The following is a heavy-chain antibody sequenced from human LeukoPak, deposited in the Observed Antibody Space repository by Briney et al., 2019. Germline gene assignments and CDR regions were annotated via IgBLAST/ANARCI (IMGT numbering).Heavy chain of an antibody. CDR2: INSDGSST. Sequence: GGSLRLSCAASGFTFSSYWMHWVRQAPGKGLVWVSRINSDGSSTSYADSVKGRFTISRDNAKNTLYLQMNSLRAEDTAVYYCARDFVDTAMVESGVKKPDAFDIWGQGTMVTVSS. CDR1: GFTFSSYW. J-gene: IGHJ3*02. CDR3: ARDFVDTAMVESGVKKPDAFDI. V-gene: IGHV3-74*01. D-gene: IGHD5-18*01.